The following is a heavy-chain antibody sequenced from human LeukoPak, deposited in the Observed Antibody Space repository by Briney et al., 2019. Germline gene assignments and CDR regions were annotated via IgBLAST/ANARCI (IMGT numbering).Heavy chain of an antibody. CDR2: IYIAGTT. CDR1: GLTVSDNF. J-gene: IGHJ4*02. V-gene: IGHV3-53*01. D-gene: IGHD1-26*01. Sequence: GGSLRLSCAASGLTVSDNFMTWVRQAPGKGLVWVSTIYIAGTTYSADSVKGRFTISRDNSRNTLYLQMNSLRAEDTAIYFCVREVLRDGSYLLDSWGQGILVTVSS. CDR3: VREVLRDGSYLLDS.